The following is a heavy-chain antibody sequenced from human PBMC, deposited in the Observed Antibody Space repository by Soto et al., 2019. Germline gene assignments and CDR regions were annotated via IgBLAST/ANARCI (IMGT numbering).Heavy chain of an antibody. D-gene: IGHD6-13*01. CDR1: GYSFTSYW. CDR3: AKAAAGGKNYYGMDV. CDR2: IYPGDSDT. Sequence: EVQLVQSGAEVKKPGESLKISCKGSGYSFTSYWICWARQMPGKGLGWMGIIYPGDSDTRYSPSCQGQATISADKSISTAYLQWSSLKGSDSAMYCCAKAAAGGKNYYGMDVWGQGTTVTVSS. V-gene: IGHV5-51*01. J-gene: IGHJ6*02.